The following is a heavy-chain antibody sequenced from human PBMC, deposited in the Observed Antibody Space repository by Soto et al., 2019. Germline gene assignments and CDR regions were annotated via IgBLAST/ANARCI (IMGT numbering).Heavy chain of an antibody. D-gene: IGHD4-17*01. CDR3: TTGSDYGDCDY. CDR1: GFTFSNAW. CDR2: IKSKPDGGTT. J-gene: IGHJ4*02. Sequence: EVQLVESGGGMVKPGGSLRLSCAASGFTFSNAWMNWVRQAPGKGREWVGRIKSKPDGGTTDYAAPVKGRFTISREATKHTLSLQMSILHPEDTAVYSCTTGSDYGDCDYWGQGTLVTVSS. V-gene: IGHV3-15*07.